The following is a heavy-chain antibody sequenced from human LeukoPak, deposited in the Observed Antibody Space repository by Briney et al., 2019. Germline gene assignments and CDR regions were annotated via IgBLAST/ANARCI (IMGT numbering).Heavy chain of an antibody. Sequence: ASETLSLTCTVSGGSISSYYWSWIRQPPGKGLEWIGYIYYSGSTNYNPSLKSRVTISVDTSKNQFSLKLSSVTAADTAVYYCARDPYYYDSSGYYHWYFDLWGRGTLVTVSS. J-gene: IGHJ2*01. CDR1: GGSISSYY. V-gene: IGHV4-59*01. CDR2: IYYSGST. D-gene: IGHD3-22*01. CDR3: ARDPYYYDSSGYYHWYFDL.